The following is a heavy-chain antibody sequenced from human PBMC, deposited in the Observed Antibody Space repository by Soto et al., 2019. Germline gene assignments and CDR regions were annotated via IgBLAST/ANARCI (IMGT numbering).Heavy chain of an antibody. CDR2: ISYDGSNK. D-gene: IGHD6-19*01. CDR1: GFTFSSYG. J-gene: IGHJ6*02. CDR3: AKDSLIGVAGDYYYYYYGMDV. Sequence: GGSLRLSCAASGFTFSSYGMHWVRQAPGKGLEWVAVISYDGSNKYYADSVKGRFTISRDNSKNTLYLQMNSLRAEDTAVYYCAKDSLIGVAGDYYYYYYGMDVWGQGTTVTVSS. V-gene: IGHV3-30*18.